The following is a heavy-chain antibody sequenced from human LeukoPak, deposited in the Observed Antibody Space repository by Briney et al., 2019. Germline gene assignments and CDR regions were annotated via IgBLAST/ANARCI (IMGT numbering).Heavy chain of an antibody. CDR1: GGSISGSSYF. D-gene: IGHD6-13*01. CDR2: IYYSGST. CDR3: GRQAAAGAGGDY. V-gene: IGHV4-39*01. Sequence: SETLSLTCTVSGGSISGSSYFWGWIRQPPGKGLEWIGSIYYSGSTYYNPSLKGRVTISVDMSKNQFSLKLNSVTAADTAVYYCGRQAAAGAGGDYWDQGTLVTVSS. J-gene: IGHJ4*02.